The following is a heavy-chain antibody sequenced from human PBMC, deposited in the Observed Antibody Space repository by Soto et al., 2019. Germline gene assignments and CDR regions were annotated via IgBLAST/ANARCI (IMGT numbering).Heavy chain of an antibody. V-gene: IGHV1-8*01. Sequence: GASVKVSCKASGYTFTNSDINWVRQAPGQGLEWMGWMNPDSGHAAYAQKFQGRVTLTTSTSTSTVYMEMRRLGSEDTGVYFCTTWSPPDDLLNSWGQGTVVTVSS. J-gene: IGHJ1*01. CDR2: MNPDSGHA. CDR1: GYTFTNSD. CDR3: TTWSPPDDLLNS. D-gene: IGHD4-17*01.